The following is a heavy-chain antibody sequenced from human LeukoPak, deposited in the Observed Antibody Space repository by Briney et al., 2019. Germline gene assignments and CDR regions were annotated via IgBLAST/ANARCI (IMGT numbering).Heavy chain of an antibody. D-gene: IGHD2-21*02. CDR3: ARGQAYCGGDCYSD. CDR1: GFTFSSYW. CDR2: IKQDGSEK. J-gene: IGHJ4*02. V-gene: IGHV3-7*04. Sequence: PGGSLRLSCAASGFTFSSYWMSWVRQAPGKGLEWVANIKQDGSEKYYVDSVKGRFTISRDNAKNSLYLQMNSLRAKDTAVYYCARGQAYCGGDCYSDWGQGTLVTVSS.